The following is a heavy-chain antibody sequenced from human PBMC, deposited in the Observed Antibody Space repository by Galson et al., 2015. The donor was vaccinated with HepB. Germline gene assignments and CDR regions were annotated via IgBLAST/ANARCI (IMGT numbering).Heavy chain of an antibody. CDR2: ISAYNGNT. CDR1: GYTFTNYG. J-gene: IGHJ4*02. V-gene: IGHV1-18*04. CDR3: ARDKYYYESSAFSRFDY. Sequence: SVKVSCKASGYTFTNYGISWVRQAPGQGLEWMGWISAYNGNTYYAQKFQGRVTMTTDTSTSTAYMELRSLRSDDTAVYYCARDKYYYESSAFSRFDYWGQGTLVTVSS. D-gene: IGHD3-22*01.